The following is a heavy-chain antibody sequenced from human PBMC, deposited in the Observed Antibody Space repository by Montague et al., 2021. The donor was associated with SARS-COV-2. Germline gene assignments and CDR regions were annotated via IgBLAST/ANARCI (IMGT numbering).Heavy chain of an antibody. CDR2: IYHSGST. Sequence: SDTLSLTCAVYGRSFSGYYWSWIRQPPGKGLEWIGEIYHSGSTNYNPSLKSRVTISVDTSKNQFSLRLSSVTAADTAVYYCAREPQVGAMDYWGQGTLVTVSS. CDR1: GRSFSGYY. CDR3: AREPQVGAMDY. J-gene: IGHJ4*02. V-gene: IGHV4-34*01. D-gene: IGHD1-26*01.